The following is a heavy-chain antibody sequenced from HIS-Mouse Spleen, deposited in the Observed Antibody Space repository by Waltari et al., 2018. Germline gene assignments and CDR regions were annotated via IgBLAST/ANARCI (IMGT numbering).Heavy chain of an antibody. Sequence: QVQLQESGPGLVKPSETLSLTCTVSGGSISSYYWSWIRQPPGKGLEWIGYYSGSRNYNPTLKRRVTISVETSKNQFSLKLSSVTAAYTAVYYCARASRDLLLPRYFDLWGRGTLVTVSS. J-gene: IGHJ2*01. CDR1: GGSISSYY. V-gene: IGHV4-59*01. CDR2: YYSGSR. CDR3: ARASRDLLLPRYFDL.